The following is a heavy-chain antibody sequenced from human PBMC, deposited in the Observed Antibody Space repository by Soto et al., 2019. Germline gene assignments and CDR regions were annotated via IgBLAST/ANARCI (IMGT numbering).Heavy chain of an antibody. J-gene: IGHJ3*02. CDR3: AREIGAVAGTGHSDAFDI. V-gene: IGHV3-48*02. D-gene: IGHD6-19*01. Sequence: EVQLVESGGGLVQPGGSLRLSCAASGFTFSSYSMKWVRQAPGKGLEWVSYISSSSSTIYYADSVKGRFTISRDNAKNSLYLQMNSLRDEDTAVYYCAREIGAVAGTGHSDAFDIWGQGTMVTVSS. CDR2: ISSSSSTI. CDR1: GFTFSSYS.